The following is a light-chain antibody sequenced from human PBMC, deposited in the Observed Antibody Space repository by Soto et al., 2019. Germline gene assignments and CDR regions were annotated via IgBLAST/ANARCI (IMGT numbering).Light chain of an antibody. Sequence: QSVLTQPPSASGTPGQRVTISCSGSSANIGSNYVYWYQQLPGTAPKLLIYRNNQRPSGVPDRFSGSKSGTSASLAISGLRSEDEADYYCAAWEDSLSGRVVFGGGTKVTVL. J-gene: IGLJ2*01. CDR3: AAWEDSLSGRVV. CDR2: RNN. V-gene: IGLV1-47*01. CDR1: SANIGSNY.